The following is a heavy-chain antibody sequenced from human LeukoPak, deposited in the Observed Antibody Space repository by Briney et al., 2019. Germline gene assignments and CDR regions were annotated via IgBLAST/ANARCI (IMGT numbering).Heavy chain of an antibody. D-gene: IGHD2-2*01. Sequence: PGGSLRLSCAASGFTFSDYYMSWIRQAPGKGLEWVSCISSSGSTIYYADSVKGRFTISRDNAKNSLYLQMNSLRAEDTAVYYCAVGYCSSTSCWADAFDIWGQGTMVTVSS. V-gene: IGHV3-11*01. J-gene: IGHJ3*02. CDR3: AVGYCSSTSCWADAFDI. CDR2: ISSSGSTI. CDR1: GFTFSDYY.